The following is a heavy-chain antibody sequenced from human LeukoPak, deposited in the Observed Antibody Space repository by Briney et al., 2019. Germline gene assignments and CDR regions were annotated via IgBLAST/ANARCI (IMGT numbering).Heavy chain of an antibody. D-gene: IGHD1-26*01. CDR1: GGSISSSSYY. J-gene: IGHJ5*02. CDR2: IYYSGST. V-gene: IGHV4-39*07. CDR3: AGHRVWGSYYKTAFDP. Sequence: SETLSLTCTVSGGSISSSSYYWGWIRQPPGKGLVWIGSIYYSGSTNYNPSLKSRVTILVDMSKNQFSLNLTSVTAADTAVYYCAGHRVWGSYYKTAFDPWGQGTLVTVSS.